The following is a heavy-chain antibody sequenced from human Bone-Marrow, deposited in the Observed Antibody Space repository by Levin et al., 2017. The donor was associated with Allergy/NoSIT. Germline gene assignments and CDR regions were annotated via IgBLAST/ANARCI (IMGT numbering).Heavy chain of an antibody. CDR2: ISWNSGSI. J-gene: IGHJ4*02. D-gene: IGHD1-26*01. V-gene: IGHV3-9*01. CDR1: GFTFDDYA. Sequence: PGGSLRLSCAASGFTFDDYAMHWVRQAPGKGLEWVSGISWNSGSIGYADSVKGRFTISRDNAKNSLYLQMNSLRAEDTALYYCAKGGGLGIVGATYIDYWGQGTLVTVSS. CDR3: AKGGGLGIVGATYIDY.